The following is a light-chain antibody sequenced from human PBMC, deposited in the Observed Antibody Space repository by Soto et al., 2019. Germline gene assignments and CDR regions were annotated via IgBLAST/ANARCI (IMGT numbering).Light chain of an antibody. J-gene: IGKJ4*01. CDR1: QTIRTS. CDR2: DAS. V-gene: IGKV3-20*01. CDR3: QQYGSSVT. Sequence: IVITQSPDTLSLSPGGRATLSCRASQTIRTSLAWYQQRPGQAPRLLIFDASRKTFGVPDRFTGSGSGTDFTLTINXLEPEDFGVYFCQQYGSSVTFGGGTKVDTK.